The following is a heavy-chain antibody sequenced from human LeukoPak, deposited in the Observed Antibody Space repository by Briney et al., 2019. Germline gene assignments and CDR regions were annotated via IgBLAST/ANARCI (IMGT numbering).Heavy chain of an antibody. Sequence: GGSLRLSCVASGFTFSNYAMNWVRQAPGKGLEWVSAISGSSDHIHYADSMKGRFTISRDNAKNSLSLLMNSLTAEDTAVYYCARHFFDSSGHYYEGYWGQGTLVTVSS. CDR2: ISGSSDHI. CDR3: ARHFFDSSGHYYEGY. D-gene: IGHD3-22*01. J-gene: IGHJ4*02. V-gene: IGHV3-21*01. CDR1: GFTFSNYA.